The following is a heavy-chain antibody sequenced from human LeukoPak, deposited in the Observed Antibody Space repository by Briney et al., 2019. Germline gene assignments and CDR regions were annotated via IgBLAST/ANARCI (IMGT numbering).Heavy chain of an antibody. CDR2: IWYDGGNK. CDR1: GFTFSSYG. V-gene: IGHV3-33*01. J-gene: IGHJ5*02. Sequence: GRSLRLSCAASGFTFSSYGMHWVRQAPGKGLEWVAVIWYDGGNKYYADSVKGRFTISRDNSKNTLYLQMNSLRAEDTAVYYCARDHYGSGSYGTHWFDPWGQGTLVTVSS. D-gene: IGHD3-10*01. CDR3: ARDHYGSGSYGTHWFDP.